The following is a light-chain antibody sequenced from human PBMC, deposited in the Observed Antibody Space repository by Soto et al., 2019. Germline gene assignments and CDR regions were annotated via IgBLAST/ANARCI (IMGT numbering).Light chain of an antibody. V-gene: IGKV3-20*01. CDR3: QQYGSSPPFT. CDR2: GAS. Sequence: EVVLTQSPGTLSLSPGERATLSCRASQSVSSSYLAWYQQKPGQAPRLLIYGASGRATGIPDRFSGSGSGTDFTLTINRLEPEDFAVYYCQQYGSSPPFTFGQGTRLAIK. CDR1: QSVSSSY. J-gene: IGKJ5*01.